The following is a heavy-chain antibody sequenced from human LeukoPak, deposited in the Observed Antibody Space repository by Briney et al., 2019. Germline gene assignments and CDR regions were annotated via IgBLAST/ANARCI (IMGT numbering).Heavy chain of an antibody. V-gene: IGHV3-74*01. CDR1: GFTFSSYW. CDR2: INSDGSST. Sequence: GGSLRLSCAASGFTFSSYWMHWVRQAPGKGLVWVSRINSDGSSTSYADSVKGRFTISRDNAKNSLYLQMNSLRAEDTAVYYCARERGRGVVDYWGQGTLVTVSS. J-gene: IGHJ4*02. CDR3: ARERGRGVVDY. D-gene: IGHD3-10*01.